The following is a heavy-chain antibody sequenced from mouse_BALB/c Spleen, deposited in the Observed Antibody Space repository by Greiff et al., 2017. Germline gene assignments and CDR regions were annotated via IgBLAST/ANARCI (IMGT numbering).Heavy chain of an antibody. J-gene: IGHJ3*01. CDR1: GYSITSDYA. CDR2: ISYSGST. D-gene: IGHD2-3*01. Sequence: DVKLQESGPGLVKPSQSLSLTCTVTGYSITSDYAWNWIRQFPGNKLEWMGYISYSGSTSYNPSLKSRISITRDTSKNQFFLQLNSVTTEDTATYYCARKGYDGYYVHWGQGTLVTVSA. V-gene: IGHV3-2*02. CDR3: ARKGYDGYYVH.